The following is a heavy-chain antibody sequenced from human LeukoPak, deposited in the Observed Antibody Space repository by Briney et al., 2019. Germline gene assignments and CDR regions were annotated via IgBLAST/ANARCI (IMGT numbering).Heavy chain of an antibody. CDR3: ARGFFVRGNPGSWFDP. Sequence: PSETLSLTCAVSGASITSGDYSWNWMRQPPGKGLEWIGYIYHTGNTYYIPSLKSRVTISVDRSKNQFSLKLSSVTAADTAVYCCARGFFVRGNPGSWFDPWGQGTLVTVSS. CDR2: IYHTGNT. J-gene: IGHJ5*02. D-gene: IGHD3-10*02. CDR1: GASITSGDYS. V-gene: IGHV4-30-2*01.